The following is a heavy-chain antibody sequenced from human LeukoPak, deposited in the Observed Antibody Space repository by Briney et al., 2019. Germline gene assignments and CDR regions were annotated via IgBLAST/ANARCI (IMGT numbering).Heavy chain of an antibody. CDR1: GGSISSSSYY. J-gene: IGHJ4*02. CDR2: IYYSGST. D-gene: IGHD5-12*01. V-gene: IGHV4-39*01. Sequence: PSETLSLTCTVSGGSISSSSYYWGWIRQPPGKGLEWIGSIYYSGSTYYNPSLKSRVTISVDTPKNQFSLKLSSVTAADTAVYYCARGYSGYGWSIDSWGQGTLVTVSS. CDR3: ARGYSGYGWSIDS.